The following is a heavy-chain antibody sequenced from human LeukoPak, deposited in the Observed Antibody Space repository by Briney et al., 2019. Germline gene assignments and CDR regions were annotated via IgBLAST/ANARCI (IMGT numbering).Heavy chain of an antibody. CDR2: IYGGVIT. D-gene: IGHD2-2*01. V-gene: IGHV3-53*05. Sequence: PGGSVRLSCAASGLTVSSNCMSWVRQAPGKGLEWVSFIYGGVITYYADSVKGRFTISRDNSKNTLYLQMNSLRAEDTAVYYCAKGRYCSSTSCQTGYYYYYYMDVWGKGTTVTISS. CDR3: AKGRYCSSTSCQTGYYYYYYMDV. CDR1: GLTVSSNC. J-gene: IGHJ6*03.